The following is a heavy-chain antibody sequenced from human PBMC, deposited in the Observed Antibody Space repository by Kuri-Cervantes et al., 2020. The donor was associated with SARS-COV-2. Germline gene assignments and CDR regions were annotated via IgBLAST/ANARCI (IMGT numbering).Heavy chain of an antibody. CDR2: IYYTGST. Sequence: SETLSLTCTVSGDSFGSSSYYWDRIRQPPGKGLEWIGSIYYTGSTSYNAALKSRVTISLDTSKNQFSLKVRSVTAADTAVYFCARSLIASAVPGDHWGQGTLVTVSS. J-gene: IGHJ4*02. CDR1: GDSFGSSSYY. CDR3: ARSLIASAVPGDH. D-gene: IGHD3-16*01. V-gene: IGHV4-39*01.